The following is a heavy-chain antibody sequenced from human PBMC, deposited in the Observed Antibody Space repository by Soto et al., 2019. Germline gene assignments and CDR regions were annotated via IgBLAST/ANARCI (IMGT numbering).Heavy chain of an antibody. CDR1: GFTFSSYR. V-gene: IGHV3-74*01. Sequence: EVQLVESGGDLVQPGGSLRLSWAASGFTFSSYRMHWVRQAPGKGLVWVARINPDGSRTSYAESVKGRFTISRDNAKNTLYLQMNSLGAEDTAVYYCARVAVTTYYFDYWGQGTLVTVSS. CDR3: ARVAVTTYYFDY. D-gene: IGHD4-17*01. J-gene: IGHJ4*02. CDR2: INPDGSRT.